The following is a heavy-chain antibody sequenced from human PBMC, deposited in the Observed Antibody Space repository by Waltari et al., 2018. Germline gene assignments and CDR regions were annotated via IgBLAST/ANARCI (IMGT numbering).Heavy chain of an antibody. D-gene: IGHD1-1*01. J-gene: IGHJ4*02. V-gene: IGHV3-48*04. Sequence: EVQLVESGGGLVQPGESLSLSCAASGFTFKNYAMNWVRQAPGKGLEWVSFISSSGSTIYYADSVKGRFTISRDNAKNSLYLQMNSLRAEDTAVYFCARETTYNWGIDYWGQGTLVTVSS. CDR3: ARETTYNWGIDY. CDR1: GFTFKNYA. CDR2: ISSSGSTI.